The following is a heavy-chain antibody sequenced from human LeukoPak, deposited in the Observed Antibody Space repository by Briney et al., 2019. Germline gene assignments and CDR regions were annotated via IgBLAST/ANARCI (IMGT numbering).Heavy chain of an antibody. CDR3: TRRAWSGWDRYYFDY. Sequence: PGRSLRLSCAASGFTFSSYAMHWVRQAPGKGLEWVAFIRFDGIEKYYADPVKGRFTISRDNAKNSLYLQMNSLKTEDTAVYYCTRRAWSGWDRYYFDYWGQGTLVTVSS. CDR2: IRFDGIEK. CDR1: GFTFSSYA. V-gene: IGHV3-30*04. J-gene: IGHJ4*02. D-gene: IGHD3-3*01.